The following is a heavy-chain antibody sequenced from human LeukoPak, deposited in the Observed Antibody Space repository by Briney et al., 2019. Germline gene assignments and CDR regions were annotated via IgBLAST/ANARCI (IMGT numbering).Heavy chain of an antibody. CDR1: GGSISSYY. CDR2: IYYSGST. CDR3: ARHLFNGDGGAHYCYFDL. V-gene: IGHV4-59*08. D-gene: IGHD3-16*01. J-gene: IGHJ2*01. Sequence: PSETLSLTCTVSGGSISSYYWSWIRQPPGKGLEWIGYIYYSGSTNYNPSLKSRVTISVDTSKNQFSLKLSSVTAADTAVYYCARHLFNGDGGAHYCYFDLWGRGTLVTVSS.